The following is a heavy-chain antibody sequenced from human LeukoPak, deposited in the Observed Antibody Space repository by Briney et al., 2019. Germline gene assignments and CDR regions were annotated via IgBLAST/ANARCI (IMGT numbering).Heavy chain of an antibody. Sequence: SETLSLTCAVYGGSFSGYYWGWIRQPPGKGLEWIGEINHSGSTNYNPSLKSRVTISVDTSKNQFSLKLSSVTAADTAVYYCARSGSSGWYDAFDIWGQGTMVTVSS. CDR3: ARSGSSGWYDAFDI. J-gene: IGHJ3*02. V-gene: IGHV4-34*01. CDR1: GGSFSGYY. CDR2: INHSGST. D-gene: IGHD6-19*01.